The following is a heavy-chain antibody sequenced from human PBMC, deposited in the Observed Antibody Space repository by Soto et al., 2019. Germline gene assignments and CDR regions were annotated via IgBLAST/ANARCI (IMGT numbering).Heavy chain of an antibody. V-gene: IGHV3-21*06. Sequence: GGSLRLSCAASPITFTSYTTNWVRQPPGNGLEPFSSITSSSDYICYGDSMKGRVTISRHNAKHSLLLDITRLTGEDTAVYYFASGRVYATGPLGCWGQGALVTVSS. D-gene: IGHD6-13*01. J-gene: IGHJ4*02. CDR3: ASGRVYATGPLGC. CDR1: PITFTSYT. CDR2: ITSSSDYI.